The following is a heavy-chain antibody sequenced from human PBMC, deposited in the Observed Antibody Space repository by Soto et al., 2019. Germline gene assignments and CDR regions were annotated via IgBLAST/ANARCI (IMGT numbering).Heavy chain of an antibody. CDR3: ARSPRDYDSRGYYDY. J-gene: IGHJ4*02. V-gene: IGHV4-30-4*01. CDR2: IYYSGST. D-gene: IGHD3-22*01. Sequence: SETLPLTCTVSGGSISSGDYYWSWIRQPPGKGLEWIGYIYYSGSTYYNPSLKSRVTISVDTSKNQFSLKLSSVTAADTAVYYCARSPRDYDSRGYYDYWGQGTLVTVSS. CDR1: GGSISSGDYY.